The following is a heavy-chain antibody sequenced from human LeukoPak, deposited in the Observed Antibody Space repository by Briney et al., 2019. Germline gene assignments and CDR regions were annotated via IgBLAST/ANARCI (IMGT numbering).Heavy chain of an antibody. D-gene: IGHD3-3*01. CDR3: AAHLQWVYCYMDV. J-gene: IGHJ6*03. CDR1: GGSISSYH. V-gene: IGHV4-59*08. CDR2: IYHSGNT. Sequence: SETLSLTCTVSGGSISSYHWSWIRQPPGKGLEWIGCIYHSGNTNYNPSLKSRPTISLDTSKNQLSLKLSSVTAADTAVYYCAAHLQWVYCYMDVWGKGTTVTVSS.